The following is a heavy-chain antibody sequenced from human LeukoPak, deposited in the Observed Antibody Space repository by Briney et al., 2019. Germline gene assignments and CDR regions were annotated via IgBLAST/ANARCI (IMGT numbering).Heavy chain of an antibody. V-gene: IGHV3-11*01. J-gene: IGHJ4*02. CDR1: GFTFSHYY. CDR3: ARDLRGPRGY. Sequence: GGSLRLSCAASGFTFSHYYMSWIRQAPGKGLEWVSYISRSGSNIYYADSVKGRFTISRDNAKNSLYLQMNSLRAEDTAVYYCARDLRGPRGYWGQGTLVTVSS. CDR2: ISRSGSNI. D-gene: IGHD1-14*01.